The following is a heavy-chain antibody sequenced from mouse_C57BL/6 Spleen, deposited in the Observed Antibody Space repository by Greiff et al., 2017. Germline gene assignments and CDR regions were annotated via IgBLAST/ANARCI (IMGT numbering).Heavy chain of an antibody. CDR1: GFTFSDYG. CDR3: ARDGYDGYIDY. CDR2: IGSGSSTI. D-gene: IGHD2-2*01. V-gene: IGHV5-17*01. Sequence: VQLVASGGGLVKPGGSLKLSCAASGFTFSDYGMHWVRQAPGKGLEWVAYIGSGSSTIYYADTVKGRITISRDNAKNTLFLQMTSLRSEDTAMYYCARDGYDGYIDYWGQGTTLTVSS. J-gene: IGHJ2*01.